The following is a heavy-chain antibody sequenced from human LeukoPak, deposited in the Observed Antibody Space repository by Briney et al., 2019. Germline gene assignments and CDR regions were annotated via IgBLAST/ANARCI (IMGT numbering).Heavy chain of an antibody. CDR3: ASLYSSSSRRFFDY. Sequence: SETLSLTCTVSGGSISSSSYYWGWIRQPPGKGLEWIGSIYYSGSTYYNPSLKSRVTISVDPSKNQFSLKLSSVTAADTAVYYCASLYSSSSRRFFDYWGQGTLVTVSS. D-gene: IGHD6-13*01. V-gene: IGHV4-39*01. CDR2: IYYSGST. J-gene: IGHJ4*02. CDR1: GGSISSSSYY.